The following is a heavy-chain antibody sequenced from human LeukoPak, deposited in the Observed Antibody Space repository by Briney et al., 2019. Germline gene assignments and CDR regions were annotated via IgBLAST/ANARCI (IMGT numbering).Heavy chain of an antibody. CDR1: GFTFSSYG. V-gene: IGHV3-33*01. CDR2: IWYDGSNK. Sequence: PGGSLRLSCAASGFTFSSYGMHWVRQAPGKGLEWVAVIWYDGSNKYYADSVKGRFTISRDNSKNTLYLQMNSLRAEDTAVYYCSRDQAGYCSGASCPWGQGTRVTVSS. CDR3: SRDQAGYCSGASCP. D-gene: IGHD2-2*03. J-gene: IGHJ5*02.